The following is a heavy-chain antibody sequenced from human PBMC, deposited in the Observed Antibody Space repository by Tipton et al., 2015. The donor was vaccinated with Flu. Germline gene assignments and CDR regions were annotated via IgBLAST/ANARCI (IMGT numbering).Heavy chain of an antibody. Sequence: TLSLTCTVSGGSISSSSYYWGWIRQPPGKGLEWIGSIYYSGSTYYNPSLKSRVTISVDTSKNQFSLKLSSVTAADTAVYYCARGLKGATRDAFDIWGQGTMVTVSS. CDR1: GGSISSSSYY. CDR2: IYYSGST. CDR3: ARGLKGATRDAFDI. V-gene: IGHV4-39*07. J-gene: IGHJ3*02. D-gene: IGHD1-26*01.